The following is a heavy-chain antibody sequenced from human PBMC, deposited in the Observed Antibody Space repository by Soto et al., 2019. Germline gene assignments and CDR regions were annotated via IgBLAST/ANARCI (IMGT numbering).Heavy chain of an antibody. CDR2: IFYDGTI. J-gene: IGHJ4*02. CDR1: GVSISSYY. D-gene: IGHD3-10*01. Sequence: PSETLSLTCTVSGVSISSYYWGWIRQAPGEGPEWIGNIFYDGTINYNPSLRSRVTISLDTSKNQVSLRLTSVTAADTAMYYCARDIRYIGSFYYFDYWGQGSLVTVSS. CDR3: ARDIRYIGSFYYFDY. V-gene: IGHV4-59*01.